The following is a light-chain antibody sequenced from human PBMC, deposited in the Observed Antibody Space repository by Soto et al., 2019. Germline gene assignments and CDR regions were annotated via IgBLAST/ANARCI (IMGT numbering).Light chain of an antibody. CDR2: EVS. V-gene: IGLV2-14*01. CDR3: SSYTSNDTPV. Sequence: QSALTQPASVSGSPGQSITISCIGTSSDVGRYNFVSWYQQHPGKAPRLMIYEVSYRPSGVSNRFSGSKSGNTASLTISGLQAEDEADYYCSSYTSNDTPVFVGGTKLTVL. CDR1: SSDVGRYNF. J-gene: IGLJ2*01.